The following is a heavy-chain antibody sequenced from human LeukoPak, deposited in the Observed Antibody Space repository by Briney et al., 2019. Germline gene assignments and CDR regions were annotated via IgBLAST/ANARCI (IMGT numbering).Heavy chain of an antibody. V-gene: IGHV3-30*02. CDR3: AKGGSSWYHFDY. J-gene: IGHJ4*02. CDR2: IRYDGSNK. D-gene: IGHD6-13*01. Sequence: GGSLRLSCAASGFTFSSYGMHWVRQAPGKGLEWVAFIRYDGSNKYYADSVKGRFTISRDNSKNTLYLRMNSLRAEDTAVYYCAKGGSSWYHFDYWGQGTLVTVSS. CDR1: GFTFSSYG.